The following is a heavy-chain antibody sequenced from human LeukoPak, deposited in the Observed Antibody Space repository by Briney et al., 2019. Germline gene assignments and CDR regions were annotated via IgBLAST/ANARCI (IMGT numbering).Heavy chain of an antibody. Sequence: GASVKVSCKASGGTFSSYAISWVRQAPGQGLEWMGRIIPILGIANYAQKFQGRVTITADKSTSTAYIELSSLRSEDTAVYYCASGLPPPNYYDSSGYDTTFDYWGQGTLVTVSS. CDR3: ASGLPPPNYYDSSGYDTTFDY. CDR1: GGTFSSYA. J-gene: IGHJ4*02. D-gene: IGHD3-22*01. V-gene: IGHV1-69*04. CDR2: IIPILGIA.